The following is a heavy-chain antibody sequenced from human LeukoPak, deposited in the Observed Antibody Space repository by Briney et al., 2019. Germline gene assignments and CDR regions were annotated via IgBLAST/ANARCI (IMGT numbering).Heavy chain of an antibody. CDR1: GGSFSGYY. Sequence: SETLSLTCAVYGGSFSGYYWSWIRQPPGKGLEWIGEINHSGSTNYNPSLKSRVTISVDTSKNQFSLKLSSVTAADTAVYYCARGNFRYYGSLSYFDYWGQGTLVTVSS. CDR2: INHSGST. V-gene: IGHV4-34*01. J-gene: IGHJ4*02. D-gene: IGHD3-10*01. CDR3: ARGNFRYYGSLSYFDY.